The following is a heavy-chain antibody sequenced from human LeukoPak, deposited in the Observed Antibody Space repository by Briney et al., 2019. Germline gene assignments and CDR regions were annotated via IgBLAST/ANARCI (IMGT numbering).Heavy chain of an antibody. CDR1: GGTFSSYA. CDR2: IIPMFGTT. V-gene: IGHV1-69*06. D-gene: IGHD5-18*01. J-gene: IGHJ4*02. CDR3: ARGQLWMYYFDY. Sequence: ASVKVSCKASGGTFSSYAISWVRQAPGQGLEWMGGIIPMFGTTNYAQKFQGRVTITADKSTSTAYMELSSLRSEDTAVYYCARGQLWMYYFDYWGQGTLVTVSS.